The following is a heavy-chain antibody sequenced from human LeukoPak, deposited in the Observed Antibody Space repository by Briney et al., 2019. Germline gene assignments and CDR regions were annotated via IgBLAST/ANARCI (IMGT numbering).Heavy chain of an antibody. V-gene: IGHV4-39*01. CDR3: ANAASYSVDY. CDR1: GGSVSSSFYY. J-gene: IGHJ4*02. CDR2: MYFSGST. Sequence: SETLSLTCTVSGGSVSSSFYYWGWIRQPPGQGLEWIGSMYFSGSTHYNPSLKSRVTISVDTSKNQFSLKLTSVTAADTAVYYCANAASYSVDYWGRGTLVTVSS. D-gene: IGHD1-26*01.